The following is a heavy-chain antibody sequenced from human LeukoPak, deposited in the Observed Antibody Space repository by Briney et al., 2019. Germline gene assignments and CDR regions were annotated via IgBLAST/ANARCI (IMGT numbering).Heavy chain of an antibody. J-gene: IGHJ3*02. V-gene: IGHV4-30-2*01. CDR1: GGSISSGGYS. D-gene: IGHD3-16*01. Sequence: SETLSLTCAVSGGSISSGGYSWSWIRQPPGKGLEWIGYIYHSGSTYYNPSLKSRVTISVDRSKNQFSLKLSSVTAADTAVYYCARDFDLLGAWVATPRGKAFDIWGQGTMVTVSS. CDR2: IYHSGST. CDR3: ARDFDLLGAWVATPRGKAFDI.